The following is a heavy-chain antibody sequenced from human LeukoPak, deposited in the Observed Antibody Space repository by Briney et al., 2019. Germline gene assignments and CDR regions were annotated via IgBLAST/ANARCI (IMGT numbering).Heavy chain of an antibody. CDR3: ARVTYYYGSGGNFDY. D-gene: IGHD3-10*01. Sequence: SETLSLTCTVSGGSISSGSYYWSWIRQPAGKGLEWIGRIYTSGSTNYNPSLKSRVTISVDTSKNQFSLKLSSVTAADTAVYYCARVTYYYGSGGNFDYWGQGALVTVSS. J-gene: IGHJ4*02. V-gene: IGHV4-61*02. CDR2: IYTSGST. CDR1: GGSISSGSYY.